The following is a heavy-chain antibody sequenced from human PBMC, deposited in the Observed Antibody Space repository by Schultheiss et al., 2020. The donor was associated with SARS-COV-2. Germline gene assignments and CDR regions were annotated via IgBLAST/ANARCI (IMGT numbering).Heavy chain of an antibody. D-gene: IGHD3-22*01. CDR1: GGSISSGGYY. CDR2: IYHSGST. Sequence: SETLSLTCTVSGGSISSGGYYWSWIRQHPGKGLEWIGSIYHSGSTYYNPSLKSRVTISVDTSKNQFSLKLSSVTAADTAVYYCARGHFFDTTGYYEGYFQHWGQGTLVTVSS. J-gene: IGHJ1*01. CDR3: ARGHFFDTTGYYEGYFQH. V-gene: IGHV4-39*07.